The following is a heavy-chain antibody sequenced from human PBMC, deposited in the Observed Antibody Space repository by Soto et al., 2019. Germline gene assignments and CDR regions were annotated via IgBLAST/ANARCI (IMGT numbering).Heavy chain of an antibody. CDR3: ARSGSGIDYYCGMDV. CDR1: GYSFTSYW. V-gene: IGHV5-10-1*01. D-gene: IGHD3-10*01. J-gene: IGHJ6*02. Sequence: PGESLKISCKGSGYSFTSYWISWVRQMPGKGLEWMGRIDPSDSYTNYSPSFQGHVTISADKSISTAYLQWSSLKASDTAMYYCARSGSGIDYYCGMDVWGQGTTVTVSS. CDR2: IDPSDSYT.